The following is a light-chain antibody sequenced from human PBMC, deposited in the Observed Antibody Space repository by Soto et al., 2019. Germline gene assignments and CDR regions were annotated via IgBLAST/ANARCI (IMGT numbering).Light chain of an antibody. CDR3: CSYAGSYTFYV. CDR1: SSDVGGYNY. V-gene: IGLV2-11*01. Sequence: QSVLTQPRPVSRSPGQSVTISCTGTSSDVGGYNYVSWYQQHPGKAPKLMIYDVSKRPSGVPDRFSGSKSGNTASLTISGLQAEDEADYYCCSYAGSYTFYVFGTGTKVTVL. J-gene: IGLJ1*01. CDR2: DVS.